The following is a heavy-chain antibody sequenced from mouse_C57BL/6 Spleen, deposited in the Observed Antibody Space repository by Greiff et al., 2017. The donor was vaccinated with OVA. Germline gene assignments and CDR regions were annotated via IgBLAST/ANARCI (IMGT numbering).Heavy chain of an antibody. CDR3: ARDGYYGYAMDY. CDR2: IYPGDGDT. V-gene: IGHV1-82*01. J-gene: IGHJ4*01. CDR1: GYAFSSSW. Sequence: VQLQQSGPELVKPGASVKISCKASGYAFSSSWMNWVKQRPGKGLEWIGRIYPGDGDTNYNGKFKGKATLTADKSSSTAYMQLSSLTSEDSAVYFCARDGYYGYAMDYWGQGTSVTVSS. D-gene: IGHD2-3*01.